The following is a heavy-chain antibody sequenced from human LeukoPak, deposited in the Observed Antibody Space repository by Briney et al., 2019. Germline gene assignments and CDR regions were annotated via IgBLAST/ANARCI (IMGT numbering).Heavy chain of an antibody. CDR2: ISGSGGST. CDR1: GFTFSSYA. CDR3: AKDFTLDGYDSSGYYGANFDY. V-gene: IGHV3-23*01. J-gene: IGHJ4*02. D-gene: IGHD3-22*01. Sequence: QPGGSLRLSCAASGFTFSSYAMSWVRQAPGKGLEWVSAISGSGGSTYYADSVKGRFTISRDNSKNTLYLQMNSLRAEDTAVYYCAKDFTLDGYDSSGYYGANFDYWGQGTLVTVSS.